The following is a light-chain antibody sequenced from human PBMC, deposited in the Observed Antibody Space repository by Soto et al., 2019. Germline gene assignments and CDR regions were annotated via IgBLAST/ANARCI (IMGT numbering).Light chain of an antibody. J-gene: IGKJ1*01. Sequence: EIVLTQSPATLSLSPGERATLSCRASQSVSSYLAWYQQKPGQAPRLLIYDASNRATGIPARFSGSGSGTDFTLTISSLEPEDFAVYYCQQRSNWPPGFGQGTKAEIK. CDR3: QQRSNWPPG. CDR1: QSVSSY. V-gene: IGKV3-11*01. CDR2: DAS.